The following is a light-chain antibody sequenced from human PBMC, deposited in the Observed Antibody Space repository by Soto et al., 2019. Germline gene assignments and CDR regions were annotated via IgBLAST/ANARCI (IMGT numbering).Light chain of an antibody. J-gene: IGKJ1*01. V-gene: IGKV3-15*01. CDR1: QSVSSN. CDR2: RAS. CDR3: QQYNNWPQT. Sequence: EIVMTQSPATLSVSPGERATLSCRASQSVSSNLAWYQQKPCQAPRLLIYRASTRATGIPARFSGSGSGTEFTLTISSLQSEDFAVYYCQQYNNWPQTFGQGTKVEIK.